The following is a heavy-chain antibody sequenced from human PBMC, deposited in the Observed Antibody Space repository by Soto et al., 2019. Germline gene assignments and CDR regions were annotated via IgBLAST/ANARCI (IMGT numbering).Heavy chain of an antibody. Sequence: GASVKVSCKASGYTFTSYDINWVRQATGQGLEWMGWMNPNSGNTGYAQKFQGRVTMTRNTSISTAYMELNSLRAEDTAVYYCARDVLFGSRGGSYYYYGMDVWGQGTTVTVSS. CDR2: MNPNSGNT. CDR1: GYTFTSYD. V-gene: IGHV1-8*01. J-gene: IGHJ6*02. CDR3: ARDVLFGSRGGSYYYYGMDV. D-gene: IGHD3-3*01.